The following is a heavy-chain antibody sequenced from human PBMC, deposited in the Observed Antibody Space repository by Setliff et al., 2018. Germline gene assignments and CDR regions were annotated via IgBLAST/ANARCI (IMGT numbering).Heavy chain of an antibody. CDR1: DGSMTSGSYY. D-gene: IGHD1-26*01. J-gene: IGHJ4*02. CDR3: AKGGTYRYFDF. Sequence: PSETLSLTCSVSDGSMTSGSYYWGWIRQPPGKGLEWIGSVYYSGTAYYNPSLKSRLYMSVDTSKNQFTLKVISVTAADTAVYYCAKGGTYRYFDFWGQGALVTVS. V-gene: IGHV4-39*06. CDR2: VYYSGTA.